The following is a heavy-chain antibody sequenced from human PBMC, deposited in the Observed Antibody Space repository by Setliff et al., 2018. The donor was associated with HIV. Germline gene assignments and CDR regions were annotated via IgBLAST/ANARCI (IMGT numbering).Heavy chain of an antibody. CDR2: INTSGTT. CDR3: ARLSGDYYYFDY. D-gene: IGHD2-21*02. V-gene: IGHV4-4*09. J-gene: IGHJ4*02. CDR1: GGSISSYY. Sequence: SETLSLTCTVSGGSISSYYWSWIRQPPGKGLEWIGYINTSGTTNYNPSLKSRVTISLDTSKNQFSLKLTSVTAADTAVYYCARLSGDYYYFDYWGQGTLVTVSS.